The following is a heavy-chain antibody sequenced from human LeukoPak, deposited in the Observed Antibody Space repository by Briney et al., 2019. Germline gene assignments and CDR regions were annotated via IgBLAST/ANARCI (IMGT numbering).Heavy chain of an antibody. CDR2: IIPIFGTA. D-gene: IGHD6-19*01. V-gene: IGHV1-69*13. CDR1: GYTFIGYY. Sequence: ASVKVSCKASGYTFIGYYAHWVRQAPGQGLEWMGGIIPIFGTANYAQKFQGRVTITADESTSTAYMELSSLRSEDTAVYYCARSRKKSIAVAGSKGFDYWGQGTLVTVSS. CDR3: ARSRKKSIAVAGSKGFDY. J-gene: IGHJ4*02.